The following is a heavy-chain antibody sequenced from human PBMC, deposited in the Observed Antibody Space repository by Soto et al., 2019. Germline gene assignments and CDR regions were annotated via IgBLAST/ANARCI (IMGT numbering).Heavy chain of an antibody. J-gene: IGHJ4*02. Sequence: SETQSLTYTVSGDSITTNSDFWAWIRQPPGKGLEWIGSIYYSGTTYYNPSLKSRVTISVDRSKDQFSLKLSSVTAADTAVYYCARHFSVDYFDYWGQGALVTVPQ. CDR2: IYYSGTT. V-gene: IGHV4-39*01. CDR3: ARHFSVDYFDY. CDR1: GDSITTNSDF.